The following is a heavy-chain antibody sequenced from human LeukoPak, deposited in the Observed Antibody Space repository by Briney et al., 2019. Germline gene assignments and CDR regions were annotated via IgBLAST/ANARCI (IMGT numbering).Heavy chain of an antibody. D-gene: IGHD2-2*02. CDR1: GGSISSSNW. V-gene: IGHV4-4*02. CDR2: IYHSGTT. CDR3: ASRTGYCSSTSCYSFDS. J-gene: IGHJ4*02. Sequence: SETLSLTRAVSGGSISSSNWWSWVRQPPGKGLEWIGEIYHSGTTNYNPSLKSRVTMSVDKSKNQFSLKLSSVTAADTAVYYCASRTGYCSSTSCYSFDSWGQGTLVTVSS.